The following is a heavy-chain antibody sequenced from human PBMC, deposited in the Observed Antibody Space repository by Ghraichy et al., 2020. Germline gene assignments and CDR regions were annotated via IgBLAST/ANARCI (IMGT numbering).Heavy chain of an antibody. CDR2: IWYDGSNK. CDR3: AKQGVASGTDYYGMDV. V-gene: IGHV3-33*06. CDR1: GFTFSSYG. D-gene: IGHD1-26*01. J-gene: IGHJ6*02. Sequence: GGSLRLSCAASGFTFSSYGMHWVRQAPGKGLEWVAVIWYDGSNKYYADSVKGRFTISRDNSKNTLYLQMNSLRAEDTAVYYCAKQGVASGTDYYGMDVWGQGTTVTVSS.